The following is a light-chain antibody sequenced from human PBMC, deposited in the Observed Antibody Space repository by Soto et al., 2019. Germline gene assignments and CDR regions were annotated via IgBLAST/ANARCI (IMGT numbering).Light chain of an antibody. J-gene: IGKJ1*01. Sequence: VLTQSPDSRSLSPGERATLSCRASQYISTKLAWYQQKPGQAPRLLFSGAFNRATDTPDRFSGSGSGTDFTLIISGVEAEDFAMYYCQQYGDSPWTFGQGTKVDIK. CDR3: QQYGDSPWT. V-gene: IGKV3-20*01. CDR1: QYISTK. CDR2: GAF.